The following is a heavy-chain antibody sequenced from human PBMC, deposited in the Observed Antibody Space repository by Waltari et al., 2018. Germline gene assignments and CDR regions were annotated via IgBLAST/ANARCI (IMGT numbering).Heavy chain of an antibody. CDR1: GYTFNSCD. CDR3: ARGRIRRDGPRLFDP. J-gene: IGHJ5*02. V-gene: IGHV1-8*01. Sequence: QVQLVQSGAEVKKPGASVKVSCKASGYTFNSCDINWVRQATGQGLEWMGWMNPNSGNTGYAQKFQGRVTMTRNTSISTAYMELSSLRSEDTAVYYCARGRIRRDGPRLFDPWGQGTLVTVSS. CDR2: MNPNSGNT.